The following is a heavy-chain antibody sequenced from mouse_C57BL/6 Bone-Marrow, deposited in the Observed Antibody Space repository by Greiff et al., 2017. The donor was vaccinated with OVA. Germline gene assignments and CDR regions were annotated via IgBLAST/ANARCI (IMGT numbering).Heavy chain of an antibody. CDR2: INPGSGGT. J-gene: IGHJ3*01. CDR3: ARRPAWFAY. CDR1: GYAFTNYL. Sequence: QVQLQQSGAELVRPGTSVKVSCKASGYAFTNYLIEWVKQRPGQGLEWIGVINPGSGGTNYNEKFKGKATLTADKSSSTAYMQLSSLTSEDSAVYFCARRPAWFAYWGQGTRVTVSA. V-gene: IGHV1-54*01.